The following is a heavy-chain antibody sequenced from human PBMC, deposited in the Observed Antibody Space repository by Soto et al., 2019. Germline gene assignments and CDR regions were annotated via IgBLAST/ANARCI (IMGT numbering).Heavy chain of an antibody. V-gene: IGHV4-39*01. Sequence: QLQLQESGPGLVKPSETLSLTCTVSGGSISSSSYYWGWIRQPPGKGLEWIGSIYYSGSTYYNPSLKSRVTTSVDTSKNQFPLKLSSVAAADTAVYYCARHVAAAGTGWFDPWGQGTLVTVSS. J-gene: IGHJ5*02. D-gene: IGHD6-13*01. CDR2: IYYSGST. CDR1: GGSISSSSYY. CDR3: ARHVAAAGTGWFDP.